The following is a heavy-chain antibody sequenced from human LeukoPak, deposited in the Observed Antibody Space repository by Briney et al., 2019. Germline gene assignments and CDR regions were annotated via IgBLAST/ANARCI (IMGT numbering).Heavy chain of an antibody. D-gene: IGHD3-10*01. J-gene: IGHJ4*02. Sequence: GESLKISCKGSGYSFTSYWIGWVRQMPGKGLEWMGIIYPGDSDTRYSPSFQGQVTISADKSISTAYLQWSSLKASDTAMYYCARPKMVRGVIREFDYWGQGTLVTVSS. CDR3: ARPKMVRGVIREFDY. CDR1: GYSFTSYW. CDR2: IYPGDSDT. V-gene: IGHV5-51*01.